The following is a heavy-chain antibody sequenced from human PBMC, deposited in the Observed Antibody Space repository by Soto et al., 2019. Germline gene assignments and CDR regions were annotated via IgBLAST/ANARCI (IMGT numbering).Heavy chain of an antibody. J-gene: IGHJ4*02. CDR3: ARGVPNYDILTGDYDY. CDR2: IYYSGST. CDR1: GGSISSGGYY. D-gene: IGHD3-9*01. V-gene: IGHV4-31*03. Sequence: SETLSLTCTVSGGSISSGGYYWIWIRQHPGQGLEWIGYIYYSGSTYYNPSLKSRVTISVDTSKNQFSLKLSSVTAADTAVYYCARGVPNYDILTGDYDYWGQGTLVTVSS.